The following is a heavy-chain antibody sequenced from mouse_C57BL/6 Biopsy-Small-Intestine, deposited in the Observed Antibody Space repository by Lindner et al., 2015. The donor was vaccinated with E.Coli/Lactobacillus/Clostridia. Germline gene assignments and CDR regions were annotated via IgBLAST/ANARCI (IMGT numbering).Heavy chain of an antibody. J-gene: IGHJ3*01. Sequence: VQLQESGAELVKPGASVKMSCKASDYTFTSYWITWVKQRPGQGLEWIGDIYPGSGSSNYNEKFKSKATLTVDTSSSTAYMQLSSLTSEDSAVYYCARYDYDDGVAFWGQGDSGHCLC. CDR3: ARYDYDDGVAF. CDR2: IYPGSGSS. CDR1: DYTFTSYW. V-gene: IGHV1-55*01. D-gene: IGHD2-4*01.